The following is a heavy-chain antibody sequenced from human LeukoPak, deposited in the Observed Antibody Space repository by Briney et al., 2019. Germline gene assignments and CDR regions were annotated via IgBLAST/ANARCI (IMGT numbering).Heavy chain of an antibody. CDR2: ISAYNGNT. D-gene: IGHD5-18*01. J-gene: IGHJ6*02. CDR1: GYTFTSYG. Sequence: GASVKVSCKASGYTFTSYGISWVRQAPGQGLEWMGGISAYNGNTNYAQKLQGRVTMTTDTSTSTAYMELRSLRSDDTAVYYCARDGYSYDTYYYGMDVWGQGTTVTVSS. V-gene: IGHV1-18*01. CDR3: ARDGYSYDTYYYGMDV.